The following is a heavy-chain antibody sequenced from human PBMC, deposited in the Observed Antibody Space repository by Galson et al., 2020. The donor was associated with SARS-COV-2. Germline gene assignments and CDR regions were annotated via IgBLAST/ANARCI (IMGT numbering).Heavy chain of an antibody. D-gene: IGHD3-9*01. Sequence: GGSLRLSCAASGFNFGDYYMSWIRQGPGRGLEWISYITTRATTVYYAASVKGRFTVSRDDTKKLLYLEMNNVRAEDTAVYYCARGVEFYETGDAYDMWGQGTMVTVS. CDR3: ARGVEFYETGDAYDM. CDR1: GFNFGDYY. CDR2: ITTRATTV. J-gene: IGHJ3*02. V-gene: IGHV3-11*04.